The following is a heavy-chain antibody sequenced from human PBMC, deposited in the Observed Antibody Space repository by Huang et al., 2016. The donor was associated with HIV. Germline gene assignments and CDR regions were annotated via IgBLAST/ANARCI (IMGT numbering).Heavy chain of an antibody. V-gene: IGHV1-24*01. CDR3: ATVYRRFRNHDSGDYYFDY. CDR1: GYTLTELS. J-gene: IGHJ4*02. D-gene: IGHD3-22*01. CDR2: FEPEEGET. Sequence: QVQLVQSGAEVTKPGASVTVSYKVSGYTLTELSMHWVRQAPGKGLEWMGGFEPEEGETIYAQKFQGRVTMTEDTSTDTAYMELSSLRSEDTAVYYCATVYRRFRNHDSGDYYFDYWDQGTLVTVSS.